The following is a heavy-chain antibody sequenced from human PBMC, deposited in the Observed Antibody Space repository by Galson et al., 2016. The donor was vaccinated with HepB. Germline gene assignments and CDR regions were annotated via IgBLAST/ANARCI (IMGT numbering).Heavy chain of an antibody. CDR1: GYTFTDYH. J-gene: IGHJ4*02. CDR2: IAPTSGVA. V-gene: IGHV1-2*02. CDR3: VRENWHYGY. D-gene: IGHD1-7*01. Sequence: SVKVSCKASGYTFTDYHIHWVRQARGQGLEWVGKIAPTSGVATYAQNFQGRVTLTRDTSISTAYMDLSSLTSDDTAMYYCVRENWHYGYWGRGTLVTVSS.